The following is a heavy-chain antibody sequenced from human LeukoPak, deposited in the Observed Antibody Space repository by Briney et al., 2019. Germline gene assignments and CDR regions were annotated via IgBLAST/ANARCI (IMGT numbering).Heavy chain of an antibody. V-gene: IGHV4-30-4*07. Sequence: PSETLSLTCVVSGGSISSGGYSWSWIRQPPGKGLEWIGYISYSGNTYYNPSLKSRLTISVDTSKNQFSPKLSSVTAADTAVYYCAKGERYDFHFDYWGQGTLVTVSS. CDR2: ISYSGNT. J-gene: IGHJ4*02. D-gene: IGHD3-3*01. CDR1: GGSISSGGYS. CDR3: AKGERYDFHFDY.